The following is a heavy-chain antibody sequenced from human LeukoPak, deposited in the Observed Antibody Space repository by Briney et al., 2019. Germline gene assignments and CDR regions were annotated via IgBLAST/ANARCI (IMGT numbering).Heavy chain of an antibody. CDR3: ARQRADYYYYYVDV. Sequence: SESLSLTCTVSGGSINTANYYWGWLRQPPGKGLEWIGSIYYSETTYDNPSLKSRVTISIETSKNQFSLRLSSVTASDTAVYYCARQRADYYYYYVDVWGEGTTVAVS. CDR2: IYYSETT. V-gene: IGHV4-39*01. J-gene: IGHJ6*03. CDR1: GGSINTANYY.